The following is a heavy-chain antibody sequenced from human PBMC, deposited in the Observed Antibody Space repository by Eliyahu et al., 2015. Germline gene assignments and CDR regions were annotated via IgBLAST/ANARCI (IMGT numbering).Heavy chain of an antibody. Sequence: QLQLQESGPGLVKASETLSLTCTXSGGSIRGSSYXWGWIRQPPGKGPGXIGSISYSGSTYYNPSLKSRVTISVDTSKNQFSLKLTSVTAADTAVYYCATNGCSGGSCYSVANNWFDPWGQGTLVTVSS. V-gene: IGHV4-39*01. CDR3: ATNGCSGGSCYSVANNWFDP. J-gene: IGHJ5*02. CDR1: GGSIRGSSYX. CDR2: ISYSGST. D-gene: IGHD2-15*01.